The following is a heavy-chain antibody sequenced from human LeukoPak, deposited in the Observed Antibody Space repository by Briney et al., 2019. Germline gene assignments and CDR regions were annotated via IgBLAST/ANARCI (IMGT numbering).Heavy chain of an antibody. Sequence: GGSLRLSCAASGFTFSSYAMHWVRQAPGKGLEWVAVISYDGSNKYYADSVKGRFTISRDNSKNTLYLQMNSLRAEDTAVYYCAKGYSRLDYYYGMDVWGQGTTVTVSS. CDR2: ISYDGSNK. V-gene: IGHV3-30-3*01. J-gene: IGHJ6*02. CDR3: AKGYSRLDYYYGMDV. CDR1: GFTFSSYA. D-gene: IGHD5-18*01.